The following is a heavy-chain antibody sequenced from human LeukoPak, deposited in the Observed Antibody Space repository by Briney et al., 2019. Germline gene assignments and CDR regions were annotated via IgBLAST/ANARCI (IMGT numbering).Heavy chain of an antibody. CDR1: GYSFTSYW. Sequence: GESLKISCKGSGYSFTSYWIGLVRQMPGKGLEWMGIIYPGDSDTRYSPSFQGQVTISADKSISTAYLQWSSLKASDTAMYYCASTSVATIEYYYYGMDVWGQGTTVTVSS. CDR2: IYPGDSDT. J-gene: IGHJ6*02. CDR3: ASTSVATIEYYYYGMDV. V-gene: IGHV5-51*01. D-gene: IGHD5-12*01.